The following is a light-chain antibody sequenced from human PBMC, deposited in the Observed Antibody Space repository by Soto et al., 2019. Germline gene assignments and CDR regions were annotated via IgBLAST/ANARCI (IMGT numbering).Light chain of an antibody. CDR2: DAS. Sequence: EIVLTQSPATLSLSPGERATLSCRASQSVGTYLAWYQQKPGQAPRLLIYDASNRATGIPDRFSGSGSGTDFTLTISSLESEDCAVYYCQHRTNWPPFTFGPGTKVDIK. CDR1: QSVGTY. J-gene: IGKJ3*01. V-gene: IGKV3-11*01. CDR3: QHRTNWPPFT.